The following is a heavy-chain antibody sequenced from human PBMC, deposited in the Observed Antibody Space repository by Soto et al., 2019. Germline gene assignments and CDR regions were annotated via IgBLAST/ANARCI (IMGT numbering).Heavy chain of an antibody. V-gene: IGHV3-33*01. J-gene: IGHJ4*02. CDR2: IWFDGNKQ. Sequence: GGSLRLSCAASGFTFGNYGMHWVRQAPGKGLEWVAVIWFDGNKQHYADSVKGRFTISRDNSKNTLYVQMTSLRAEDTAVYYCARGLQSLFDYWGQGALVTVSS. CDR3: ARGLQSLFDY. CDR1: GFTFGNYG.